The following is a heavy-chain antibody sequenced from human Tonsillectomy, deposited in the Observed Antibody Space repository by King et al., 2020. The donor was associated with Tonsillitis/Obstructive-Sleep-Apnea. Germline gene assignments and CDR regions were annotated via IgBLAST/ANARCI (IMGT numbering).Heavy chain of an antibody. CDR3: ARGDLLTGYYASTDFDY. Sequence: VQLQQWGAGLLKPSETLSLTCAVYGGSFSAYYWSWIRQPPGKGLEWIGEINHSGSTKYNPSLKSRVIISLDTSKYQFSLKLSSVTAADTAVYYCARGDLLTGYYASTDFDYWGQGTLVTVSA. CDR1: GGSFSAYY. V-gene: IGHV4-34*01. D-gene: IGHD3-9*01. J-gene: IGHJ4*02. CDR2: INHSGST.